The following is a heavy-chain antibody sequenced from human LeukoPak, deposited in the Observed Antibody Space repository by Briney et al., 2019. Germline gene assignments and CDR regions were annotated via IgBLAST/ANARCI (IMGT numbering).Heavy chain of an antibody. CDR3: ARRNYQIDY. Sequence: SETLSLTCAVYGGSFSGYYWSWIRQPPGKGLEWIGEINHSGSTNYNPSLKSRVTISVDTSKNQFSLKLSSVTAADTAVYYCARRNYQIDYWGQGTLVTASS. D-gene: IGHD1-7*01. J-gene: IGHJ4*02. CDR1: GGSFSGYY. V-gene: IGHV4-34*01. CDR2: INHSGST.